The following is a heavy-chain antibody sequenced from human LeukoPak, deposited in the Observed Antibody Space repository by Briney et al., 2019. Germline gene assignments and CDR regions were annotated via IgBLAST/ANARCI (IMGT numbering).Heavy chain of an antibody. CDR2: INTNGGTT. D-gene: IGHD2-2*01. V-gene: IGHV3-64*01. CDR3: AKDLYCSSTSCYMDV. Sequence: PGGSLRLSCAASGFTFSSYPMHWVRQAPGEGLEYVSAINTNGGTTYYANSVKGRFTISRDNSNNTPYLQMNSLRAEDTAVYYCAKDLYCSSTSCYMDVWGKGTTVTVSS. J-gene: IGHJ6*03. CDR1: GFTFSSYP.